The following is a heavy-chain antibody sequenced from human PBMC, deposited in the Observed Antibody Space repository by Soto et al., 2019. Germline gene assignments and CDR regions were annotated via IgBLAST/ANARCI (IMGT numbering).Heavy chain of an antibody. CDR2: INPNSGGT. V-gene: IGHV1-2*04. CDR1: GYTFTGYY. J-gene: IGHJ4*01. Sequence: GASVKVSCKASGYTFTGYYMHWVRQAPGQGLEWMGWINPNSGGTNYAQKFQGWVTMTTDTSISTAYMELRLKSDDTAVYYCARGPRKQLWLGYFDYWGQGTLVTVSS. CDR3: ARGPRKQLWLGYFDY. D-gene: IGHD5-18*01.